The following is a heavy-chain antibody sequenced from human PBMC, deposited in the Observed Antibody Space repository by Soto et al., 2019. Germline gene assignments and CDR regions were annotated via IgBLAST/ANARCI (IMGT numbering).Heavy chain of an antibody. V-gene: IGHV3-15*01. CDR2: IKSKTDGGTT. D-gene: IGHD3-22*01. J-gene: IGHJ4*02. Sequence: EVQLVKSGGGLVKPGGSRRLSCAASGFTFSNAWMSWVRQAPGKGLEWVGRIKSKTDGGTTDYAAPAKGRFTISRDDSKNTLYLQMNSLKTEDTAVYYCTTDPGYYYDSSGYYYGDYWGQGTLVTVSS. CDR3: TTDPGYYYDSSGYYYGDY. CDR1: GFTFSNAW.